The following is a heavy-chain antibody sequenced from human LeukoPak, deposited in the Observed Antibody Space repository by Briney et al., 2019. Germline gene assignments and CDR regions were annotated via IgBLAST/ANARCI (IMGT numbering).Heavy chain of an antibody. CDR3: AKKRAAGPNYYYYGMDV. CDR1: GFTFSSYA. V-gene: IGHV3-23*01. Sequence: GGSLRLSCAATGFTFSSYAMSWVRQAPGKGLEWVSTIGGSGGGGGNTYYADSVKGRFTISRDNSENTLYLEMNSLRAEDTAIYYCAKKRAAGPNYYYYGMDVWGQGTTVTVSS. J-gene: IGHJ6*02. D-gene: IGHD6-13*01. CDR2: IGGSGGGGGNT.